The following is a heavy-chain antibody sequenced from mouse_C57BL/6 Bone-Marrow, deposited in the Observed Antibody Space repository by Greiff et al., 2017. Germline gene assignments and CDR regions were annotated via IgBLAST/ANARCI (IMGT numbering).Heavy chain of an antibody. J-gene: IGHJ2*01. CDR2: IYPTSGRT. CDR3: ARSGPLGRSFDY. D-gene: IGHD4-1*01. V-gene: IGHV1-55*01. CDR1: GYTFTSYW. Sequence: VQLQQPGAELVKPGASVKMSCKASGYTFTSYWITWVKQRPGQGREWIGDIYPTSGRTNYNEKFKSKAILTVDTSSNTAYMQLSSLTSEDSAVFYCARSGPLGRSFDYWGQGTTLTVSS.